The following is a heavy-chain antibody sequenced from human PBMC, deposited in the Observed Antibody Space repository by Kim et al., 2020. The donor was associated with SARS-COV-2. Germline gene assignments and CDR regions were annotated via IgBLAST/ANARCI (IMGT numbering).Heavy chain of an antibody. CDR2: IIPIFGTA. Sequence: SVKVSCKASGGTFSSYAISWVRQAPGQGLEWMGGIIPIFGTANYAQKFQGRVTITADESTSTAYMELSSLRSEDTAVYYCAREKEEGSGWYLDYWGQGTLVTVSS. CDR3: AREKEEGSGWYLDY. CDR1: GGTFSSYA. J-gene: IGHJ4*02. V-gene: IGHV1-69*13. D-gene: IGHD6-19*01.